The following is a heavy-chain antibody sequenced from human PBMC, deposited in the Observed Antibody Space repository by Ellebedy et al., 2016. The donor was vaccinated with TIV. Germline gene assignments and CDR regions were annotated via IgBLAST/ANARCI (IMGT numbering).Heavy chain of an antibody. D-gene: IGHD3-22*01. CDR1: GYTFTGYY. J-gene: IGHJ4*02. CDR2: LNPSTGGT. CDR3: ARGRSPGYYDSSGYYSAFDY. V-gene: IGHV1-46*01. Sequence: ASVKVSCKASGYTFTGYYMHWVRQAPGQGLEWVGTLNPSTGGTSYAQKFQGRVTLTRDTSTSTAYMELSSLRSEDTAVYYCARGRSPGYYDSSGYYSAFDYWGQGTLVTVSS.